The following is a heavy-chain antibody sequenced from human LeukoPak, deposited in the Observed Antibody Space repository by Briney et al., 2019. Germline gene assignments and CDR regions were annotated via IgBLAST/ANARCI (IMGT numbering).Heavy chain of an antibody. Sequence: GGSLRLSCAASGFTFSNYWMHWVRQAPGKGLVWVSRINSDGINTSYADSVKGRFTISRDNAKNTLNLQMNSLRAEDTAVYYCARDLGQYYDTSDNWFDPWGQETLVTVSS. CDR3: ARDLGQYYDTSDNWFDP. CDR2: INSDGINT. V-gene: IGHV3-74*01. D-gene: IGHD3-22*01. J-gene: IGHJ5*02. CDR1: GFTFSNYW.